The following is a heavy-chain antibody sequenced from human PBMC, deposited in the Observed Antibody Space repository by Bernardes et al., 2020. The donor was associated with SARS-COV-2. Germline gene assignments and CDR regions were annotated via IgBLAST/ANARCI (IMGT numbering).Heavy chain of an antibody. CDR3: ATVVGYSYGGGWFDP. J-gene: IGHJ5*02. CDR2: IYYSGST. CDR1: GGSISSHY. Sequence: SETLSLTCTVSGGSISSHYWSWIRQPPGKGLEWIGSIYYSGSTTYNPSLKSRVTLSVDTSKSQFSLKLSSVTAADTAVYYCATVVGYSYGGGWFDPWGQGTLVTVSS. V-gene: IGHV4-59*11. D-gene: IGHD5-18*01.